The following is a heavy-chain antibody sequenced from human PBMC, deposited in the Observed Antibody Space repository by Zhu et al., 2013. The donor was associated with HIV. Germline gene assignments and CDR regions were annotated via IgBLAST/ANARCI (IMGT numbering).Heavy chain of an antibody. V-gene: IGHV3-30*18. CDR2: ISYDGSNK. D-gene: IGHD3-22*01. Sequence: VQLVESGGGVVQPGRSLRLSCAASGFTFSSYGMHWVRQAPGKGLEWVAVISYDGSNKYYADSVKGRFTISRDNSKNTLYLQMNSLRAEDTAVYYCAKDAWGRYYDSSGYGAFDIWAKGQWSPSLQ. J-gene: IGHJ3*02. CDR3: AKDAWGRYYDSSGYGAFDI. CDR1: GFTFSSYG.